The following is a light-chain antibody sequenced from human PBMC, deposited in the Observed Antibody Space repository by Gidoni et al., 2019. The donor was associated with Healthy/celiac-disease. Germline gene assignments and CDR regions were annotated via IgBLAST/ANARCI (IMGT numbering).Light chain of an antibody. CDR1: QRVSRSY. CDR2: GAS. CDR3: QQYGSSPYT. Sequence: EIVLTQSPGTLSLSPGERATLSCRASQRVSRSYLAWYQQKPGQAPRLLIYGASSRATGIPDRFSGSGSGTGFTLTISRLEPEDFAVYYCQQYGSSPYTFGQGTKLEIK. J-gene: IGKJ2*01. V-gene: IGKV3-20*01.